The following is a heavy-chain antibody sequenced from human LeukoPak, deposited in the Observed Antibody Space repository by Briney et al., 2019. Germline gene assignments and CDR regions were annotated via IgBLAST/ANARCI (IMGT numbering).Heavy chain of an antibody. Sequence: GGSLRLSYAASGFTFHIYAMPWVRQAPGKGPEWVSGIGGGDTYYADSVKGRFTISRDNSKNTLYLQMNSLRAEDTAVYYCAKARGYSYTGGGYWGQGTLVTVSS. J-gene: IGHJ4*02. CDR3: AKARGYSYTGGGY. CDR2: IGGGDT. CDR1: GFTFHIYA. V-gene: IGHV3-23*01. D-gene: IGHD5-18*01.